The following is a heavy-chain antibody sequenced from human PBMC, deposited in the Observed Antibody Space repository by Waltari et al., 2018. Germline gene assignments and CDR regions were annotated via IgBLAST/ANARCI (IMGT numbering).Heavy chain of an antibody. CDR2: SITIVGTA. CDR1: GGTFSSYA. D-gene: IGHD6-19*01. V-gene: IGHV1-69*14. J-gene: IGHJ6*02. CDR3: ARGLAVALGYYYYYGMDV. Sequence: QVQLVQSGAEVKKPGSSVKVSCKASGGTFSSYAISWVRQAPGQGLEWMGGSITIVGTANYAQKYQGRVTITADKSTSTAYMELSSLRSEDTAVYYCARGLAVALGYYYYYGMDVWGQGTTVTVSS.